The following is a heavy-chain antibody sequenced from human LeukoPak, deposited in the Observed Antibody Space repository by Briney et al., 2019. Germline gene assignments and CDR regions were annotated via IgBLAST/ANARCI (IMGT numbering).Heavy chain of an antibody. J-gene: IGHJ6*02. D-gene: IGHD4-17*01. Sequence: KTGGSLRLSCAASGFTFSNAWMSWVRQAPGKGLEWVGRIKSKTDGGTTDYAAPVKGRFTISRDDSKNTLYLQMNSLRAEDTAVYYCARAVRDPYYYYGMDVWGQGTTVTVSS. CDR2: IKSKTDGGTT. CDR3: ARAVRDPYYYYGMDV. CDR1: GFTFSNAW. V-gene: IGHV3-15*01.